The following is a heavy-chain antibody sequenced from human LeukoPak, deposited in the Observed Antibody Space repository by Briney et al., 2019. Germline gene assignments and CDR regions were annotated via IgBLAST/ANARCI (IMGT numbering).Heavy chain of an antibody. Sequence: SETLSLTCTVSGGSISSSSYYWGWIRQPPGKGLEWIGSIYYSGSTYYNPSLKGRVTISVDTSKNQFSLKLSSVTAADTAVYYCARVGSGYAFDYWGQGTLVTVSS. D-gene: IGHD5-12*01. CDR3: ARVGSGYAFDY. CDR1: GGSISSSSYY. CDR2: IYYSGST. J-gene: IGHJ4*02. V-gene: IGHV4-39*07.